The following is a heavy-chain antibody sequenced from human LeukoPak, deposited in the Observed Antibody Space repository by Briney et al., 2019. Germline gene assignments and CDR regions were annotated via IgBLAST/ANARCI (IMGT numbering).Heavy chain of an antibody. V-gene: IGHV4-39*07. CDR1: GGSISSNSHF. CDR2: IFYSGTA. D-gene: IGHD3-22*01. Sequence: SETLSLTCTVSGGSISSNSHFWGWNRQSPGKGLEWIGNIFYSGTAYYNPSLKSRLTMSVDTSKNQFSLKLTSVTAADTAVYYCARVDYDTSGYFDYWGQGTLVTVSS. CDR3: ARVDYDTSGYFDY. J-gene: IGHJ4*02.